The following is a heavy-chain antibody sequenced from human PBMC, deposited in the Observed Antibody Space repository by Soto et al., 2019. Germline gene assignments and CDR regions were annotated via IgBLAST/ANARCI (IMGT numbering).Heavy chain of an antibody. D-gene: IGHD3-10*01. Sequence: PSETLSLTCTVSGGSISSGGYYWSWIRQHPGKGLEWIGYIYYSGSTYYNPSLKSRVTISVDTSKNQFSLKLSSVTAADTAVYYCAREGYGSGSYLDYWGRGTLVTVSS. CDR3: AREGYGSGSYLDY. V-gene: IGHV4-31*03. J-gene: IGHJ4*02. CDR1: GGSISSGGYY. CDR2: IYYSGST.